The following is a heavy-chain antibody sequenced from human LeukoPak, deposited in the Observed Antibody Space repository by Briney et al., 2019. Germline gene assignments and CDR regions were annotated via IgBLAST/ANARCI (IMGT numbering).Heavy chain of an antibody. V-gene: IGHV1-18*01. J-gene: IGHJ5*02. CDR1: GYTFTSYG. D-gene: IGHD2-15*01. Sequence: ASVKVSCKASGYTFTSYGISWVRQAPGQGLEWMGWISAYNGNTNYAQNFQGRVTMTRDTSISTVYMELSRLRSDDTAVYYCARDPSAGSPHGWFDPWGQGTLVTVSS. CDR2: ISAYNGNT. CDR3: ARDPSAGSPHGWFDP.